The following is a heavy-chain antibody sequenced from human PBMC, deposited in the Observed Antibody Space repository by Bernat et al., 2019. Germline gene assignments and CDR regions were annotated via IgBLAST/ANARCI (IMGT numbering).Heavy chain of an antibody. Sequence: QVQLVESGGGVVQPGRSLRLSCAASGFTFSSYGMHWVRQAPGKGLEWVAVIWYDGSNKYYADSVKGRFTISRDNSKNTLYLQMNSLRAEDTAVDYCAGDPHFKDIVVVVAEYFFDLWGQGTLVTVFS. D-gene: IGHD2-15*01. CDR2: IWYDGSNK. J-gene: IGHJ4*02. CDR1: GFTFSSYG. CDR3: AGDPHFKDIVVVVAEYFFDL. V-gene: IGHV3-33*01.